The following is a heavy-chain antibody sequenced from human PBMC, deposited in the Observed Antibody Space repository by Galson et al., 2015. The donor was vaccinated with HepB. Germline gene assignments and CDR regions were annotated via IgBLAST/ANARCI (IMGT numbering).Heavy chain of an antibody. CDR3: ARPSVGGEFWSGYYPLDY. Sequence: SVKVSCKASGYTFTGYYMHWVRQAPGQGLEWMGWINPNSGGTNYAQKFQGRVTMTRDTSISTAYMELSRLRSDDTAVYYCARPSVGGEFWSGYYPLDYWGQGTLVTVSS. CDR1: GYTFTGYY. J-gene: IGHJ4*02. CDR2: INPNSGGT. V-gene: IGHV1-2*02. D-gene: IGHD3-3*01.